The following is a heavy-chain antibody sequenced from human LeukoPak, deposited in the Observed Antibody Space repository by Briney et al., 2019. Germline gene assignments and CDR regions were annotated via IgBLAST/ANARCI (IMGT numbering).Heavy chain of an antibody. Sequence: ASVKVSCKASGGTFSSYAISWVRQAPGQGLEWMGGIIPIFGTANYAQKFQGRVTITADESTSTAYMELSSLRSEDTAVYYCATGYNDFRVEGRYFYSWGQGTLVTVSS. D-gene: IGHD4-11*01. V-gene: IGHV1-69*13. J-gene: IGHJ4*02. CDR1: GGTFSSYA. CDR2: IIPIFGTA. CDR3: ATGYNDFRVEGRYFYS.